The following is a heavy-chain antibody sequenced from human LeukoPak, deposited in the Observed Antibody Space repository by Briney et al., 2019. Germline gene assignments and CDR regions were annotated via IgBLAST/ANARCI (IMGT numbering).Heavy chain of an antibody. Sequence: PGGSLRLSCAASGLTFSSYWMSRVRQAPGKGLEWVANIKQDGSVKHYVTSVKGRFTISRDNAKNSLFLQLSSLRAEDTAVYYCATNDNYVFEYWGQGILVTVSS. CDR1: GLTFSSYW. D-gene: IGHD1-1*01. J-gene: IGHJ4*02. V-gene: IGHV3-7*01. CDR2: IKQDGSVK. CDR3: ATNDNYVFEY.